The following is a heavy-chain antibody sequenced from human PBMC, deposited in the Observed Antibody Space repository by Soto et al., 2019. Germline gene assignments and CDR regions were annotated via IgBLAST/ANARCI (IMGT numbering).Heavy chain of an antibody. CDR1: GGTFSSFG. Sequence: QVPLVQSGAEVKKPGSSVKVSCKASGGTFSSFGIDWVRQAPGQGLEWMGDIIPMFGTVTYAQKFQGRVTITADESTTTVYMELSSLRSEDTAVYYCAREATAHSSGWHFWGQGTLVTVSS. CDR3: AREATAHSSGWHF. CDR2: IIPMFGTV. D-gene: IGHD6-19*01. V-gene: IGHV1-69*12. J-gene: IGHJ4*02.